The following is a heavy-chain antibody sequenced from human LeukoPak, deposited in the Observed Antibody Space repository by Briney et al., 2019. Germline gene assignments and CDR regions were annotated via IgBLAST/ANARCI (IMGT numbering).Heavy chain of an antibody. D-gene: IGHD1-26*01. J-gene: IGHJ4*02. CDR2: ISSSSSYV. CDR3: ARGGYSGSFDFDY. V-gene: IGHV3-21*01. Sequence: EGSLRLSCAASGLTFSSYSMNWVRQAPGKGLEWVSSISSSSSYVYYADSVKGRFTISRDNAKNSLYLQMNSLRAEDTAVYYCARGGYSGSFDFDYWGQGTLVTVSS. CDR1: GLTFSSYS.